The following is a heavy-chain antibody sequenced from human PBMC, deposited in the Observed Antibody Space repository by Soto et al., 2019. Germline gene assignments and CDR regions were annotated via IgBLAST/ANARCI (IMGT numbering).Heavy chain of an antibody. J-gene: IGHJ6*02. V-gene: IGHV4-39*01. Sequence: TSETLSLTCTVSGGSISSSSYYWGWIRQPPGKGLEWIGSIYYSGSTYYNPSLKSRVTISVDTSKNQFSLKLSSVTAADTAVYYCAKSSGHYYGSGSFYGMDVWGQGTTVTVSS. CDR2: IYYSGST. D-gene: IGHD3-10*01. CDR3: AKSSGHYYGSGSFYGMDV. CDR1: GGSISSSSYY.